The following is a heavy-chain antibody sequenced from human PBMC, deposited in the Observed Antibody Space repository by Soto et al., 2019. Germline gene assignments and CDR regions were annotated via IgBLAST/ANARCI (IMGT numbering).Heavy chain of an antibody. J-gene: IGHJ4*02. Sequence: QVQLQESGPGLVKPSGTLSLTCAVSGGSISSSNWWSWVRQPPGKGLEWIGEIFHSGSTNYNPSLKVRFPSTVDTPKTRSSLKVVSGPAQDPAVYSCASVAVSAPRYDSGGQEPLLTVSS. CDR3: ASVAVSAPRYDS. CDR2: IFHSGST. V-gene: IGHV4-4*02. D-gene: IGHD6-19*01. CDR1: GGSISSSNW.